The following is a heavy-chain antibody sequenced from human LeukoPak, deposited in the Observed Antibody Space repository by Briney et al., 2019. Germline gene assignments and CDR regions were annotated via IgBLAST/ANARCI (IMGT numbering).Heavy chain of an antibody. V-gene: IGHV1-18*01. D-gene: IGHD1-26*01. J-gene: IGHJ3*02. CDR1: GYTFTSYG. CDR2: ISAYNGNT. Sequence: ASETVSCKSSGYTFTSYGISWVRQAPGQGLEWVGWISAYNGNTNYAQKLQGRVTMTTDTATSTGYMELRSLRSDDTAVYCCAREMGATGCFDIWGQGTMVTVSS. CDR3: AREMGATGCFDI.